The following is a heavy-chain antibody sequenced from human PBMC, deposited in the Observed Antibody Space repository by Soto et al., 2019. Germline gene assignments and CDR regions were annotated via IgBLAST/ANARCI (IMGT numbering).Heavy chain of an antibody. CDR1: GFTFSSYS. J-gene: IGHJ6*02. D-gene: IGHD2-15*01. CDR2: ISSSSSYI. CDR3: ARDCSGGSCYSYYYYYGMDV. V-gene: IGHV3-21*01. Sequence: GGSLRFSCAASGFTFSSYSMNWVRQAPGKGLEWVSSISSSSSYIYYADSVKGRFTISRDNAKNSLYLQMNSLRAEDTAVYYCARDCSGGSCYSYYYYYGMDVWGQGTTVTVSS.